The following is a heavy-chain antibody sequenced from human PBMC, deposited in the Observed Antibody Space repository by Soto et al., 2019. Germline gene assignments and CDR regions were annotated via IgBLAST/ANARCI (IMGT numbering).Heavy chain of an antibody. CDR2: LSGSGGST. J-gene: IGHJ4*02. CDR3: AKDFSLGAFDY. D-gene: IGHD1-26*01. V-gene: IGHV3-23*01. CDR1: GFIFSSYA. Sequence: GGSLRLSCAASGFIFSSYAMDWVRQAPGKGLEWVSGLSGSGGSTDYAASVKGRFTISRDNSKNTLYLQMNSLRAEDTAIYYCAKDFSLGAFDYWGQGALVTVSS.